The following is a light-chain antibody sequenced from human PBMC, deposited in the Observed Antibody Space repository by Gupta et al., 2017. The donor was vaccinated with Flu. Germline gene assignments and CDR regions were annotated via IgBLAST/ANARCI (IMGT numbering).Light chain of an antibody. Sequence: QSARPQPASVSGSPGQSITISCTGTSSDVGGYKYVSWYQQHPGKAPKVIIFDVSDRPSGVSNRFSGSKSGNTASLTISGLQAEDEADYYCSSYTTSTTLVFGGGTKVTVL. CDR1: SSDVGGYKY. V-gene: IGLV2-14*03. CDR2: DVS. J-gene: IGLJ2*01. CDR3: SSYTTSTTLV.